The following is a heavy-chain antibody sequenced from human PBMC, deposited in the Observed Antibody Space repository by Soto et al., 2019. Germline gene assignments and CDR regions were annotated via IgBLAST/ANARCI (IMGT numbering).Heavy chain of an antibody. CDR3: ARDPGPRSASSRVLGWFDP. CDR1: GFTFGGYC. V-gene: IGHV3-7*01. CDR2: INQYGSQE. D-gene: IGHD2-2*01. Sequence: PGGSLRLSCVASGFTFGGYCMSWVRQAPGKGLEWVANINQYGSQEHYVDSVKGRFTISRDNAKNSVYLQMDSLRGDDSAVYYCARDPGPRSASSRVLGWFDPWGQGTLVTVSS. J-gene: IGHJ5*02.